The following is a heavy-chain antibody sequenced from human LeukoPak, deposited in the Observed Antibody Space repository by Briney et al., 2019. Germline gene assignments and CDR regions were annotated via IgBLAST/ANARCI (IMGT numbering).Heavy chain of an antibody. V-gene: IGHV4-59*04. J-gene: IGHJ4*02. CDR2: IYYSAGT. Sequence: SETLSLTCTVSGGSISSYYWSWIRQPPGMGLEWIGYIYYSAGTYYNPSLKSRVTMSIDTSTNQFSLKLSSVTAADTAVYSSGRGMRYSGSYVVEYWGQGTLVTVSS. CDR3: GRGMRYSGSYVVEY. D-gene: IGHD1-26*01. CDR1: GGSISSYY.